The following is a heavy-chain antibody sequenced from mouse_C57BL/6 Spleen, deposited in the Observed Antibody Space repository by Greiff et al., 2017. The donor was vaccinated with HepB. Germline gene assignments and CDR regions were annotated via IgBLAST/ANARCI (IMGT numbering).Heavy chain of an antibody. CDR1: GYSITSGYD. Sequence: EVKLQESGPGMVKPSQSLSLTCTVTGYSITSGYDWHWIRHFPGNKLEWMGYISYSGSTNYNPSLKSRISITNDTSKNHFFLKLNSVTTEDTATYYCARVATYYFDYWGQGTTLTVSS. CDR3: ARVATYYFDY. V-gene: IGHV3-1*01. D-gene: IGHD1-2*01. CDR2: ISYSGST. J-gene: IGHJ2*01.